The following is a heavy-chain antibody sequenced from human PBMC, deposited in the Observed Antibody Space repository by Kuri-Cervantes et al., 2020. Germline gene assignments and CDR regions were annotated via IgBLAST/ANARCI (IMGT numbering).Heavy chain of an antibody. V-gene: IGHV3-23*01. CDR1: GFTFSSYA. Sequence: GESLKISCAASGFTFSSYAMSWVRQAPGKGLEWASAISGSGGSTYYADSVKGRFTISRDNSKNTLYLQMNSLRAEDTAVYYCAKMGVVASYYFDYWGQGTLVTVSS. CDR3: AKMGVVASYYFDY. CDR2: ISGSGGST. D-gene: IGHD2-15*01. J-gene: IGHJ4*02.